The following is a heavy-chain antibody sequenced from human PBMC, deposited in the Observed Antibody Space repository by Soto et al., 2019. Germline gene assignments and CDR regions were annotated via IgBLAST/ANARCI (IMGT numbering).Heavy chain of an antibody. CDR3: ARVWGGSPSYYYGMDV. CDR1: GFTFSSYS. D-gene: IGHD1-26*01. J-gene: IGHJ6*02. V-gene: IGHV3-48*02. CDR2: ISSSSTI. Sequence: PGGSLRLSCAASGFTFSSYSMNWVRQAPGKGLEWVSYISSSSTIYYADSVKGRFTISRDNAKNSLYLQMNSLRDEDTAVYYCARVWGGSPSYYYGMDVWGQGTTVTVSS.